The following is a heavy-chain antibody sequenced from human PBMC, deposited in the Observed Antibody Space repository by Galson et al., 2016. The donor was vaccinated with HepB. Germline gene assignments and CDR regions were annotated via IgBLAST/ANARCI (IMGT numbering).Heavy chain of an antibody. CDR2: IKQDGSEK. CDR1: GFTFTVYW. V-gene: IGHV3-7*04. J-gene: IGHJ4*02. D-gene: IGHD3-22*01. CDR3: AREGYDSSANLDH. Sequence: SLRLSCAASGFTFTVYWMSWVRQAPGKGLEWVANIKQDGSEKYYMDSVKGRFTISRDNTKNSLYLQMNSLRGEDTALYYCAREGYDSSANLDHWGQGTLVTVSP.